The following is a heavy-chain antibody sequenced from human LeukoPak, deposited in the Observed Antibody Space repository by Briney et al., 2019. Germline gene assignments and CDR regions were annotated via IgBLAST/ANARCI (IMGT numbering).Heavy chain of an antibody. Sequence: GGSLRLSCAASGFSFSTYTMNWVRQAPGKGLEWVGRIKSKTDGGTTDYAAPVKGRFTISRDDSKNTLYVQMNSLKIEDTAVYYCTRIIKSGSFDYWGQGVLVTVSS. V-gene: IGHV3-15*01. CDR1: GFSFSTYT. J-gene: IGHJ4*02. CDR3: TRIIKSGSFDY. CDR2: IKSKTDGGTT. D-gene: IGHD1-26*01.